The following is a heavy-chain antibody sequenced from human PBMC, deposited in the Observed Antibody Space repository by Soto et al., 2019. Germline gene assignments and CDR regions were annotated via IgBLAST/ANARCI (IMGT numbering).Heavy chain of an antibody. CDR3: ARGGITGTVSWFDP. CDR2: ISSSSSYI. J-gene: IGHJ5*02. Sequence: SGGSLRPSCPASGLTLRGYSMNWVRQAPGKGLEWVSSISSSSSYIYYADSVKGRFTISRGNAKNSLYLQMNSLRAEDTAVYYCARGGITGTVSWFDPWGKRTLVT. CDR1: GLTLRGYS. D-gene: IGHD1-7*01. V-gene: IGHV3-21*01.